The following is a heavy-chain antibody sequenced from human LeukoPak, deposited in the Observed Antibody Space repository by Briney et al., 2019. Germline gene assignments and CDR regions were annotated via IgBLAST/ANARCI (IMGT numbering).Heavy chain of an antibody. D-gene: IGHD6-13*01. CDR2: MNPNSGNT. J-gene: IGHJ4*02. V-gene: IGHV1-8*01. Sequence: ASVKVSCKASGYTFTSYDINWVRQATGQGLEWMGWMNPNSGNTGYAQKFQGRVTMTRNTSISTAYMELSSLRSEDTAVCYCARAPGGPQYSSSWMTYDYWGQGTLVTVSS. CDR1: GYTFTSYD. CDR3: ARAPGGPQYSSSWMTYDY.